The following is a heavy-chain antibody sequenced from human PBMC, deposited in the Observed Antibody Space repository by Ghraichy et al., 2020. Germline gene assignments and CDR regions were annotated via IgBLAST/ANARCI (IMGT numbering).Heavy chain of an antibody. J-gene: IGHJ4*02. CDR1: GFTFSNAW. CDR2: IKSKTDGGTT. V-gene: IGHV3-15*07. CDR3: TTEGTVTTNYFDY. Sequence: GGYLRLSCAASGFTFSNAWMNWVRQAPGKGLEWVGRIKSKTDGGTTDYAAPVKGRFTISRDDSKNTLYLQMNSLKTEDTAVYYCTTEGTVTTNYFDYWGQGTLVTVSS. D-gene: IGHD4-17*01.